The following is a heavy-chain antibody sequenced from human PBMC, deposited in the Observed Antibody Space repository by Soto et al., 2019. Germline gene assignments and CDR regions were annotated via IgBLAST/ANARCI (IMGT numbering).Heavy chain of an antibody. V-gene: IGHV5-51*01. D-gene: IGHD3-16*01. Sequence: PGESLKISCKGSGSTFTSHWIGLVRQMPGKGLEWMGIIYPGDSDNRYSPSFQGQVTISADKSISTAYLQWSSLKASDTAMYFCARHGAYFDYWGQGTLVTVSS. CDR2: IYPGDSDN. CDR3: ARHGAYFDY. J-gene: IGHJ4*02. CDR1: GSTFTSHW.